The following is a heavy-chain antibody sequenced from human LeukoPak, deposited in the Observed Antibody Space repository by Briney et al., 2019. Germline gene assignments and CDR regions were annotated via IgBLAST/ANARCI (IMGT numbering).Heavy chain of an antibody. CDR3: ARFAGYYDFWSGYWYYFDY. V-gene: IGHV3-30*03. Sequence: AGGSLRLSCAASGFTFSSYGMHWVRQAPGKGLEWVAVISYDGSNKYYADSVKGRFTISRDNSKNTLYLQMNSLRAEDTAVYYCARFAGYYDFWSGYWYYFDYWGQGTLVTVSS. D-gene: IGHD3-3*01. CDR1: GFTFSSYG. J-gene: IGHJ4*02. CDR2: ISYDGSNK.